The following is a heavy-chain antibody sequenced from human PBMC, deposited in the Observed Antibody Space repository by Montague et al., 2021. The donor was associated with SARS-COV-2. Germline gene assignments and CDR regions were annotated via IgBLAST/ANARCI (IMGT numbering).Heavy chain of an antibody. J-gene: IGHJ4*01. CDR3: ARGDYYDSTGYYDY. V-gene: IGHV4-59*01. CDR2: IYYSGST. D-gene: IGHD3-22*01. CDR1: DGSISSYY. Sequence: SETLSLTCTVSDGSISSYYWSWIRQPPGKGLEWIGYIYYSGSTNYNPSLKSRVTISVDTSKNQFSLKVRSVTAADTAVYYCARGDYYDSTGYYDYWGQGTLVTVSS.